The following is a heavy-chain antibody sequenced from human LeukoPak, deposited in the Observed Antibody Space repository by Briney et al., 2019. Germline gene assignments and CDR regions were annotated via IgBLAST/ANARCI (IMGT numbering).Heavy chain of an antibody. J-gene: IGHJ4*02. CDR3: ASSFYYDSRDY. D-gene: IGHD3-22*01. Sequence: SETLSLTCVVYGGSFSGYFWSWIRQPPGKGLEWIGEITPSGSTNYSPSLKSRVSISIDTSKKKLSLRLTSVTAADSAVYYCASSFYYDSRDYWGQGTLVAVSS. V-gene: IGHV4-34*01. CDR1: GGSFSGYF. CDR2: ITPSGST.